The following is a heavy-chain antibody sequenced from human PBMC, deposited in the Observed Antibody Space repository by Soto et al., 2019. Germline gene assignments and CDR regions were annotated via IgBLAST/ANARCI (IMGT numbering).Heavy chain of an antibody. CDR3: VRDRRIYYSDPHDEFVASDYEV. Sequence: QAQLVQSGAEVKKPGASVKVSCKASGFSFSDYFMHWVRQAPGQGLEWMGIINPSGDRTDYAQKFQGRVTITRDTSTSTVYMDLSSLRYEDTAVYYCVRDRRIYYSDPHDEFVASDYEVWGQGTMVSVSS. V-gene: IGHV1-46*01. CDR2: INPSGDRT. CDR1: GFSFSDYF. D-gene: IGHD3-22*01. J-gene: IGHJ3*01.